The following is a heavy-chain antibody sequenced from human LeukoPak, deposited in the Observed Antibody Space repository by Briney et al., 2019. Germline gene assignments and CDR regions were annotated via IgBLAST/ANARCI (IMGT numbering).Heavy chain of an antibody. V-gene: IGHV3-20*04. CDR1: GFTFDDYG. D-gene: IGHD6-13*01. J-gene: IGHJ3*02. CDR3: ARDDGSPGYSSSWSDAFDI. Sequence: GGSLRLSCAASGFTFDDYGMSWVRQAPGKGLEWISGINWNGGSTGYADSVKGRFTISRDNAKNSLYLQMNSLRAEDTALYYCARDDGSPGYSSSWSDAFDIWGQGTMVTVSS. CDR2: INWNGGST.